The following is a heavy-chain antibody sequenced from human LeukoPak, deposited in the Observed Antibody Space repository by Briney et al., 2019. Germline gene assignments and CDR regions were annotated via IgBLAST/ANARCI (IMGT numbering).Heavy chain of an antibody. J-gene: IGHJ4*02. D-gene: IGHD1-26*01. CDR2: IYYSGTT. Sequence: SETLSLTCTGSGGSISSSRYYWGWIRQPPGKGLEWIGSIYYSGTTYYNPSLKSRVTMSVDTSKNQFSLKLSSVTAADTAVYYCSRNLVGATIFWFGYWGPGTLVTVSS. CDR3: SRNLVGATIFWFGY. CDR1: GGSISSSRYY. V-gene: IGHV4-39*01.